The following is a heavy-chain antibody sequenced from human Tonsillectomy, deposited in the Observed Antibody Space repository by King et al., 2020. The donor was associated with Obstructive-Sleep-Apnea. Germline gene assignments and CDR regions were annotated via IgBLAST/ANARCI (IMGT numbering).Heavy chain of an antibody. Sequence: VQLVESGGGLVKPGGSLRLSCAASGFTFSTHSMTWVRQAPGRGLEWVSSISVSSSHIYYADSVKGRFTISRDNAENSLYLQMTSLRAEDTAVYYCVRQFQGGAPVSTPDYWGQGTLVTVSS. CDR1: GFTFSTHS. V-gene: IGHV3-21*01. CDR2: ISVSSSHI. CDR3: VRQFQGGAPVSTPDY. J-gene: IGHJ4*02. D-gene: IGHD2-2*01.